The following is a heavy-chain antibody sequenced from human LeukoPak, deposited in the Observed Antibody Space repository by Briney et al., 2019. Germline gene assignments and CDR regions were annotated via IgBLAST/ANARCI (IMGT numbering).Heavy chain of an antibody. CDR2: MNPNSGNT. CDR3: ARVRVGAGDV. D-gene: IGHD1-26*01. CDR1: GYTFTSYD. V-gene: IGHV1-8*01. Sequence: GASEKVSCKASGYTFTSYDINWVRQATGQGLEWMGWMNPNSGNTGYAQKFQGRVTMTRDMSTSTVYMELSSLRSEDTAVYYCARVRVGAGDVWGKGTTVTVSS. J-gene: IGHJ6*04.